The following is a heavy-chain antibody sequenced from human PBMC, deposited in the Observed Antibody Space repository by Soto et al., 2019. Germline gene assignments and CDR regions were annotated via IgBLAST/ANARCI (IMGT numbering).Heavy chain of an antibody. D-gene: IGHD3-22*01. V-gene: IGHV4-59*01. Sequence: SETLSLTCTVSGGSISSYYWSWVRQPPGKGLEWIGYIYYSGNTNYSPSLKSRVTMSVDTSKNQFSLRLSSVTAADTAIYYCARDSEDYDGSDYYKWFDPWGQGTLVTVSS. CDR2: IYYSGNT. J-gene: IGHJ5*02. CDR1: GGSISSYY. CDR3: ARDSEDYDGSDYYKWFDP.